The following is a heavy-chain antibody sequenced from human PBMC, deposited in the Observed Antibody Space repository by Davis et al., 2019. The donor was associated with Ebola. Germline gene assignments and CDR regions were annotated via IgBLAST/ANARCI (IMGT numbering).Heavy chain of an antibody. CDR2: ISNDGRIT. V-gene: IGHV3-33*08. Sequence: PGGSLRLSCAASGSTFSSYWMHWVRQAPGKGLEWVAVISNDGRITFHADSVKGRFAISRDNSKNTLSLQMNSLRAEDTAVYYCARDLRGGYDILTGPKYYGMDVWGKGTTVTVSS. J-gene: IGHJ6*04. CDR1: GSTFSSYW. D-gene: IGHD3-9*01. CDR3: ARDLRGGYDILTGPKYYGMDV.